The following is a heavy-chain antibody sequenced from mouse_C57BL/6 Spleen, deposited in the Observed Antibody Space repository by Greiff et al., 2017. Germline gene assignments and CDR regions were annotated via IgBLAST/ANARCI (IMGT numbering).Heavy chain of an antibody. D-gene: IGHD2-4*01. CDR1: GFTFSDYG. V-gene: IGHV5-17*01. CDR2: ISSGSSTI. CDR3: ARGDYDFSYYAMDY. Sequence: EVKLVESGGGLVKPGGSLKLSCAASGFTFSDYGMHWVRQAPEKGLEWVAYISSGSSTIYYADTVKGRFTISRDNAKNTLFLQMTSLRSEDTAMYYCARGDYDFSYYAMDYWGQRASVTGTS. J-gene: IGHJ4*01.